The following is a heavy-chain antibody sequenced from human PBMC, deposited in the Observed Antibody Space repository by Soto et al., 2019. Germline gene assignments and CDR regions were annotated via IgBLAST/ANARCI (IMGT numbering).Heavy chain of an antibody. CDR2: IYPGDSDT. J-gene: IGHJ4*02. CDR1: GYSFTSYW. D-gene: IGHD6-19*01. V-gene: IGHV5-51*01. CDR3: ARLFDTSGWYDY. Sequence: PGESLKISCKGSGYSFTSYWIGWVRQMPGKGLERMGIIYPGDSDTRYSPSFQGQVTISADKSITTTYLQWGSLKASDTAIYYCARLFDTSGWYDYWGQGTLVTV.